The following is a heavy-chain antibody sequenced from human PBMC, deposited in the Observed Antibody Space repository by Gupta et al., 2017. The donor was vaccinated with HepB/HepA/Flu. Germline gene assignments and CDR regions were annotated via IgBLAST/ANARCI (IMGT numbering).Heavy chain of an antibody. D-gene: IGHD6-19*01. CDR1: GYTFTSSG. CDR2: ISDYNGNT. CDR3: ARVRWQWLDALYYCYYGMDV. Sequence: QVQLVQSGAEVQKPGSSVKVSCKASGYTFTSSGFSWVRQAPGQGLEWMGWISDYNGNTDKEQKLQDRVTMTTDTSTSTAYMELRSLRSDDTAVYYCARVRWQWLDALYYCYYGMDVWGQGTTVTVSS. J-gene: IGHJ6*02. V-gene: IGHV1-18*01.